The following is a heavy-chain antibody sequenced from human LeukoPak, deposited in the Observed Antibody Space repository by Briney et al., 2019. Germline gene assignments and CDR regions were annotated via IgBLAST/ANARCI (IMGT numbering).Heavy chain of an antibody. CDR1: GFTFSSYA. CDR2: ISGSGGST. CDR3: AKDQGLAYDSSGPSYGMDV. J-gene: IGHJ6*02. D-gene: IGHD3-22*01. Sequence: GGSLRLSCAASGFTFSSYAMSWVRQAPGKGLEWVSAISGSGGSTYYADSVKGRFTISRDNSKNTLYLQMISLRAEDTAVYYCAKDQGLAYDSSGPSYGMDVWGQGTTVTVSS. V-gene: IGHV3-23*01.